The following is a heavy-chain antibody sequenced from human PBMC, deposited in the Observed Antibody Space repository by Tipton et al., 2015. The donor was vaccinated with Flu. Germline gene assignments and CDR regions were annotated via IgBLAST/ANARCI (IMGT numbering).Heavy chain of an antibody. CDR1: GYTFTSYD. J-gene: IGHJ4*02. CDR3: ARGRGAYWQWLVRGGPFDY. V-gene: IGHV1-8*01. CDR2: MNPNSGNT. Sequence: QLVQSGAEVKKPGASVKVSCKASGYTFTSYDINWVRQATGQGLEWMGWMNPNSGNTGYAQKFQGRVTMTRNTSISTAYMELSSLRSEDTAVYYCARGRGAYWQWLVRGGPFDYWGQGTLVTVSS. D-gene: IGHD6-19*01.